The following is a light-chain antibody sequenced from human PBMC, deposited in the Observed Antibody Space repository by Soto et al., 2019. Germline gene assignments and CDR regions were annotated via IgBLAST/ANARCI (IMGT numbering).Light chain of an antibody. Sequence: EIVLTQSPGTLSLSPGERATLSCRASQSVTSYLAWYQQKPGQAPRLLIYASSTRAIGIPDRFSGGGSGTDFTLTISSLQPEDFAVYYCQQYSTSQTFGQGTKVEI. CDR1: QSVTSY. CDR3: QQYSTSQT. CDR2: ASS. J-gene: IGKJ1*01. V-gene: IGKV3-20*01.